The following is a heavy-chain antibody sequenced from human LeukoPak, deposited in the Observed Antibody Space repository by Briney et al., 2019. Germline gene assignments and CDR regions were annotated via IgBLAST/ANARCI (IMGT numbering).Heavy chain of an antibody. Sequence: GGSLRLSCAASGFTFSGSAMHWVRQASGKGLEWVGRIRSKGNSYATAYAASVKGRFTISRDDSKNTAYLQMNSLKTEDTAVYYCIPSPDYGGNLDFDYWGQGTLVTVSS. CDR3: IPSPDYGGNLDFDY. D-gene: IGHD4-17*01. V-gene: IGHV3-73*01. CDR2: IRSKGNSYAT. J-gene: IGHJ4*02. CDR1: GFTFSGSA.